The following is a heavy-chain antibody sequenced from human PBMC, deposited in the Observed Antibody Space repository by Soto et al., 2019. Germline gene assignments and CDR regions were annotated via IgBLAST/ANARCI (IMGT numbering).Heavy chain of an antibody. CDR2: IYYSGST. J-gene: IGHJ4*02. Sequence: SETLSLTCTVSGGSISSGGYYWSWIRQHPGKGLEWIGYIYYSGSTYYNPSLKSRVTISVDTSKNQFSLKLSSVTAADTAVYYCASTYYGSGSYSKGFDYWGQGTRVTVSS. CDR1: GGSISSGGYY. V-gene: IGHV4-31*03. CDR3: ASTYYGSGSYSKGFDY. D-gene: IGHD3-10*01.